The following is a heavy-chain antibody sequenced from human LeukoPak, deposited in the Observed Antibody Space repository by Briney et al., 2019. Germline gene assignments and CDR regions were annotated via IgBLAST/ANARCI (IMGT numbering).Heavy chain of an antibody. V-gene: IGHV3-23*01. Sequence: GGSLRLSCAASGFTFSPYGMSWVRQAPGKGLEWVSTISGSSGSTYYADSVKGRFTISRDNSKNTLYPQMNSLRAEDTAVYFCAQIATAGTSDYWGQGTLVTVSS. CDR1: GFTFSPYG. CDR3: AQIATAGTSDY. CDR2: ISGSSGST. J-gene: IGHJ4*02. D-gene: IGHD6-13*01.